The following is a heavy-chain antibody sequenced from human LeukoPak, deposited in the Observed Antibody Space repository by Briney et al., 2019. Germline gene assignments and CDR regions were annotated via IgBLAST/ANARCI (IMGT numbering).Heavy chain of an antibody. CDR2: ISSSSSYI. V-gene: IGHV3-21*01. Sequence: GESLRLSCAASGFTFSSYSMNWVRQAPGKGLEWVSSISSSSSYIYYADSVKGRFTISRDNAKNSLYLQMNSLRAEDTAVYYCARAAHGGYGYVDYWGQGTLVTVSS. J-gene: IGHJ4*02. CDR1: GFTFSSYS. CDR3: ARAAHGGYGYVDY. D-gene: IGHD5-12*01.